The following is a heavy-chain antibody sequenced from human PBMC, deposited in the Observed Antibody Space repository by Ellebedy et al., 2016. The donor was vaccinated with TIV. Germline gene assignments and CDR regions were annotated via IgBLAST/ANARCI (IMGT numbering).Heavy chain of an antibody. D-gene: IGHD2-2*01. Sequence: GESLKISCADSGSTFSSYWMTWVRQPPGKGLEWVANIKQDGRDKYYVDSVRGRFIISRDNAKNSLYLQMNSLTVEDTAVYYCARRYCTISRCFAASWASLDMWGQGTMVTVSS. CDR3: ARRYCTISRCFAASWASLDM. J-gene: IGHJ3*02. V-gene: IGHV3-7*01. CDR1: GSTFSSYW. CDR2: IKQDGRDK.